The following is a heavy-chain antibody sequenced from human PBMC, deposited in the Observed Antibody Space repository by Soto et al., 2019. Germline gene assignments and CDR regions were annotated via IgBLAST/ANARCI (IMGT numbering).Heavy chain of an antibody. CDR1: GFTLRSLW. V-gene: IGHV3-15*01. CDR2: IRSKSHGGTA. J-gene: IGHJ4*02. CDR3: AREPLFDY. Sequence: GSRRPSWAASGFTLRSLWMGWVRQAREKGVEWVGRIRSKSHGGTAEYAAPVIARFTITSNESKDPLYLKMDSLETDDTAGDYCAREPLFDYWGLGTVVTVSS.